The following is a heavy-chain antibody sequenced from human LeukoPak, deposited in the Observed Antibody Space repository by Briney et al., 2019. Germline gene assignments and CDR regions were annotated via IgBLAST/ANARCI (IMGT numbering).Heavy chain of an antibody. Sequence: PGGSLRLSCAASGFTFEDYGMSWVRQAPGKGLEWVSGINWNGGDTGYADSVTGRFTISRDNAKNSLYLQMNSLRAEDTALYCCATDRMAYGSGSSEDHWGQGTLVTVSS. CDR1: GFTFEDYG. V-gene: IGHV3-20*04. J-gene: IGHJ4*02. CDR2: INWNGGDT. D-gene: IGHD3-10*01. CDR3: ATDRMAYGSGSSEDH.